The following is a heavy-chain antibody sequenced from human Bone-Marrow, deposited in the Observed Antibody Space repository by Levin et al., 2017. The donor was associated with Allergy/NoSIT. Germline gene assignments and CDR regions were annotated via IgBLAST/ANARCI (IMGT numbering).Heavy chain of an antibody. CDR2: IIPIFGPP. V-gene: IGHV1-69*01. Sequence: GGSLRLSCKASGGTFSSHGIAWVRQAPGQGLEWMGGIIPIFGPPNYAQKFQGRVTISADESTNTAYMELSSLRSDDTAVFYCARLTGDCSGGACLSRYFCYYTDVWGKGTTVTVSS. CDR3: ARLTGDCSGGACLSRYFCYYTDV. CDR1: GGTFSSHG. D-gene: IGHD2-15*01. J-gene: IGHJ6*03.